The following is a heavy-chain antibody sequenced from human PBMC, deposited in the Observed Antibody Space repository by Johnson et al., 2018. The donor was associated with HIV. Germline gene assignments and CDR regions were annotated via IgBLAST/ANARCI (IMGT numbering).Heavy chain of an antibody. J-gene: IGHJ3*01. Sequence: QVQLVESGGGVVQPGRSLRLSCAASEFSFSTYAMHWARQAPGKGLEWVAVIWYDGSNKNYADSVKGRFTISRDNSKNAMSLQMNSLRAEDTAVYYCARDYNGAFDVWGQGTLVTVSS. D-gene: IGHD4-11*01. CDR3: ARDYNGAFDV. CDR2: IWYDGSNK. V-gene: IGHV3-33*03. CDR1: EFSFSTYA.